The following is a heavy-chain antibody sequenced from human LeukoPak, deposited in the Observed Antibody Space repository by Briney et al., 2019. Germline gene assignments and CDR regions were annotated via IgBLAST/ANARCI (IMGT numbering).Heavy chain of an antibody. J-gene: IGHJ5*02. CDR3: ARDQRPKTYYYGSGSYFERSHWFDP. Sequence: SQTLSLTCAVSGGSISSGGYYWSWIRQPPGKGLEWIGYIYHSGSTYYNPSLKSRVNISVDRSKNQFSLKLSSVTAADTAVYYCARDQRPKTYYYGSGSYFERSHWFDPWGQGTLVTVSS. D-gene: IGHD3-10*01. CDR1: GGSISSGGYY. V-gene: IGHV4-30-2*01. CDR2: IYHSGST.